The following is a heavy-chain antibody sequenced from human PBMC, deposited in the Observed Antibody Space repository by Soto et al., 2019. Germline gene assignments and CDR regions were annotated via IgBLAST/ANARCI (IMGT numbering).Heavy chain of an antibody. CDR1: GGSISSSNW. CDR2: IYHSGST. J-gene: IGHJ4*02. D-gene: IGHD6-6*01. V-gene: IGHV4-4*02. Sequence: PSETLSLTCAVSGGSISSSNWWSWVRQPPGKGLEWIGEIYHSGSTNYNPSLKSRVTISVDKPKNQFSLKLSSVTAADTAVYYCARDLYRGSIAALYWGQGTLVTVS. CDR3: ARDLYRGSIAALY.